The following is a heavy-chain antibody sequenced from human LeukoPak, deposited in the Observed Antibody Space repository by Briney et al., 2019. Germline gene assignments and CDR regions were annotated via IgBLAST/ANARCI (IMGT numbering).Heavy chain of an antibody. Sequence: PSETLSLTCTVSGGSISSGDYYWSWIRQPPGKGLEWIGYIYYSGSTYYNPSLKNRVTISVDTSKNQFSLKLSSVTAAGTAVYYCAASGYSYGPTYWYFDLWGRGTLVTVSS. D-gene: IGHD5-18*01. V-gene: IGHV4-30-4*08. CDR3: AASGYSYGPTYWYFDL. CDR2: IYYSGST. CDR1: GGSISSGDYY. J-gene: IGHJ2*01.